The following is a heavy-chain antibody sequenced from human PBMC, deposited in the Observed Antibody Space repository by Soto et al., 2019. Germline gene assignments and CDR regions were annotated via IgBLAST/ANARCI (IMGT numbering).Heavy chain of an antibody. CDR2: IYSGGST. D-gene: IGHD3-3*01. CDR1: GFTVSSNY. Sequence: GRSLRLSCAASGFTVSSNYMSWVRQAPGKGLEWVSVIYSGGSTYYADSVKGRFTISRDNSKNTLYLQMNSLRAEDTAVYYCARANYDFWYGMDVWGQGTTVTV. J-gene: IGHJ6*02. CDR3: ARANYDFWYGMDV. V-gene: IGHV3-53*01.